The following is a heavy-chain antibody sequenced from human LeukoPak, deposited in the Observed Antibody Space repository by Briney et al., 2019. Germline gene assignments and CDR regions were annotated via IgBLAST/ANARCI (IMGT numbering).Heavy chain of an antibody. J-gene: IGHJ4*02. CDR1: GFTLSSYS. Sequence: GGSLRLSCAASGFTLSSYSMIWVRQAPGKGLEWVSYISTGSSTIYYADSVKGRFTISRDNAKNSLYLQMNSLRDEDTAVYYCAREVERTGGTYYYGSGSPRGWGQGTLVTVSS. CDR2: ISTGSSTI. CDR3: AREVERTGGTYYYGSGSPRG. D-gene: IGHD3-10*01. V-gene: IGHV3-48*02.